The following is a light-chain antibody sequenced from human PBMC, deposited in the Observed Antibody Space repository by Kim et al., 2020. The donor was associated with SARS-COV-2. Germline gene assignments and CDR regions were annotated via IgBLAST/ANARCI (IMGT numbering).Light chain of an antibody. CDR1: QEISNY. CDR2: DVS. Sequence: DIQMTQSPSSLSASVGDRVTITCQANQEISNYLKRFQQKPGKAPKVLIYDVSHLEPGVPSRFSGSGSGTDFTFTITGLQPEDFATCYFQQYANLPRTFGGGTKVDIK. V-gene: IGKV1-33*01. J-gene: IGKJ4*01. CDR3: QQYANLPRT.